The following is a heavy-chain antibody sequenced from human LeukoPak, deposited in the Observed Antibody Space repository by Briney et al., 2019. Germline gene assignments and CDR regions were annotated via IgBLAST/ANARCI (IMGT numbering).Heavy chain of an antibody. CDR1: GFTFSSYA. D-gene: IGHD4/OR15-4a*01. CDR2: IRGSGDRT. J-gene: IGHJ4*02. Sequence: QSGGSLRLSCAASGFTFSSYAMSWVRQAPGKGLEWVSAIRGSGDRTHYADSVKGRFTISRDNSKNTLYLQMNSLRAEDTAVYYCARRAGAYSHPYDYWGQGTLVTVSS. V-gene: IGHV3-23*01. CDR3: ARRAGAYSHPYDY.